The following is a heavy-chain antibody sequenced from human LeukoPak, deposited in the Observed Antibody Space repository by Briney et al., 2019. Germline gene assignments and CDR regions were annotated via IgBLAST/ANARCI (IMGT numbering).Heavy chain of an antibody. CDR2: ISYDGSNK. J-gene: IGHJ3*02. Sequence: GGSLRLSCAASGFTFSSYAMHWVRQAPGKGLEWVAVISYDGSNKYYADSVKGRFTISRDNSKNTLYLQMNSLRAEDTAVYYCARVMGYCSSTSCSLNAFDIWGQGTMVTVSS. CDR3: ARVMGYCSSTSCSLNAFDI. D-gene: IGHD2-2*01. CDR1: GFTFSSYA. V-gene: IGHV3-30-3*01.